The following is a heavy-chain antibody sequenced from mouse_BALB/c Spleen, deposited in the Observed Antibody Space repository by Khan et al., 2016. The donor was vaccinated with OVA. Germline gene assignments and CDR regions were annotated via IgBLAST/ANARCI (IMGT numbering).Heavy chain of an antibody. CDR1: GYNFTSYW. J-gene: IGHJ3*01. D-gene: IGHD1-1*01. Sequence: QVQLQQPGAELVKPGTSVKLSCKGSGYNFTSYWINWVKLRPGQGLEWIGHIYPGSGSTNYNEKFKSKATLTVDTSSSTAYMQLSRLASEDSALYYCARRDYYGSSVAYWGQGTLVTVSA. V-gene: IGHV1-55*01. CDR3: ARRDYYGSSVAY. CDR2: IYPGSGST.